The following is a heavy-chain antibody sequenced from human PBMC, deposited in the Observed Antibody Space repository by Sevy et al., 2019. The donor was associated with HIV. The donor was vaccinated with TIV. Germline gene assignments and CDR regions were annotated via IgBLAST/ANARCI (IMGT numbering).Heavy chain of an antibody. CDR2: IYPGDSDT. Sequence: GESLKISCKASGYSFSTYWIGWVRQVPGKGLEWMGIIYPGDSDTRYSPSFQGQVTISADESTTTAYVRWNSLRASDTAMYYCVRRGQFFGELFDWSRYFFDTWGQGTLVTVSS. CDR3: VRRGQFFGELFDWSRYFFDT. V-gene: IGHV5-51*01. J-gene: IGHJ4*02. D-gene: IGHD3-10*01. CDR1: GYSFSTYW.